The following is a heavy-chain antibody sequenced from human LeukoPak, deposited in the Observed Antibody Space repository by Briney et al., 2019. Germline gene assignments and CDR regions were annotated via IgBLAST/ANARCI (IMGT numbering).Heavy chain of an antibody. V-gene: IGHV3-7*03. D-gene: IGHD5-24*01. CDR3: ATISYFYGMDV. Sequence: GGSLRLSCAASGFTFSNYWMSWVRQAPGKGLEWQANIKPDGSEKYYVESVKGRFTISRDNAKNSLYLQMNSLRAEDTAVYYCATISYFYGMDVWGQGTTVTVSS. J-gene: IGHJ6*02. CDR2: IKPDGSEK. CDR1: GFTFSNYW.